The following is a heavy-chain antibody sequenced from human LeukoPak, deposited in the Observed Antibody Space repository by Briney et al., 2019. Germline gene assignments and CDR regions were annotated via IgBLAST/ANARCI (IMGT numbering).Heavy chain of an antibody. V-gene: IGHV3-21*01. CDR1: GFTFSNYI. Sequence: GGSLRLSCAASGFTFSNYIVNWVRQAPGKGLEWVSSISSSSTYIYYADSVKGRFTISRDNAQNSLYLQMNSLRAEDTAVYYCARAWAGGARDHYYGMDVWGKGPRSPSPQ. J-gene: IGHJ6*01. D-gene: IGHD4-23*01. CDR2: ISSSSTYI. CDR3: ARAWAGGARDHYYGMDV.